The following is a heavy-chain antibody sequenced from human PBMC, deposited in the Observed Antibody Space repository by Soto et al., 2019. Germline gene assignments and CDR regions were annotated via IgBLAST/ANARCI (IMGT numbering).Heavy chain of an antibody. CDR1: GFTFSSYG. D-gene: IGHD2-2*02. J-gene: IGHJ5*02. Sequence: GGSLRLSCAASGFTFSSYGMHWVRQAPGKGLEWVAVISYDGSNKYYADSVKGRFTISRDNSKNTLYLQMNSLRAEDTAVYYCATLPPRIELRVLPIPTWGQGTLVTVSS. CDR3: ATLPPRIELRVLPIPT. V-gene: IGHV3-30*03. CDR2: ISYDGSNK.